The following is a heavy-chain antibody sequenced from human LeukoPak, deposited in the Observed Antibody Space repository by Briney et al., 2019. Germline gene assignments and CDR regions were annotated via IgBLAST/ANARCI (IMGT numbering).Heavy chain of an antibody. CDR3: AHRDTTMVRVDY. Sequence: GRSLRLSCAASGFTFDSYALHWVRQAPGKGLEWVGRIKSKTDGGTTDYAAPVKGRFTISRDDSKNTLYLQMNSLTTEDTAVYFCAHRDTTMVRVDYWGQGTLVTASS. CDR2: IKSKTDGGTT. CDR1: GFTFDSYA. J-gene: IGHJ4*02. D-gene: IGHD5-18*01. V-gene: IGHV3-15*01.